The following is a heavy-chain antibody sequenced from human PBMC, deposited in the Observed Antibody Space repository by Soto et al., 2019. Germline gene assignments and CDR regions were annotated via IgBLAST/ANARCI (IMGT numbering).Heavy chain of an antibody. CDR3: AGCIVGAKYYYYGMDV. CDR2: IIPIFGTA. V-gene: IGHV1-69*13. J-gene: IGHJ6*02. CDR1: GGTFSGYA. Sequence: SVKVACKASGGTFSGYAISWVRQAPGQGLEWMGGIIPIFGTANYAQNFQGRVTITAEESTSTAYMELSSLRSEDTAVYYCAGCIVGAKYYYYGMDVSGQWTTVTVS. D-gene: IGHD1-26*01.